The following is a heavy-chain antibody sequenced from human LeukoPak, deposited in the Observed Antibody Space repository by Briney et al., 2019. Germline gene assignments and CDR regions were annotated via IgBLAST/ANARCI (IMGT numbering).Heavy chain of an antibody. CDR1: GGSISSYY. D-gene: IGHD3-22*01. V-gene: IGHV4-39*01. Sequence: SETLSLTCTVSGGSISSYYWSWIRQPPGKGLEWIGSIYYSGSTYYNLSLKSRVTISVDTSKTQFSLKLSSVTAADTAVYYCARQPRSYYYDSSGYYYRAEYFQHWGQGTLVTVSS. CDR3: ARQPRSYYYDSSGYYYRAEYFQH. CDR2: IYYSGST. J-gene: IGHJ1*01.